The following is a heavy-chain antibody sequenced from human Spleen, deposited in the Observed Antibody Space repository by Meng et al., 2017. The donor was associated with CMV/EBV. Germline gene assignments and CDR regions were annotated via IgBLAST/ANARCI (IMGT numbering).Heavy chain of an antibody. J-gene: IGHJ4*02. CDR3: ARSHYYDSSGYQFDY. D-gene: IGHD3-22*01. CDR2: IHDSGST. Sequence: VSSDFYSWSWIRQPPGKGLEWIAYIHDSGSTNYNPSLKSRVTISLDTSKNQFSLKLSSVTAADTAVYYCARSHYYDSSGYQFDYWGQGTLVTVSS. V-gene: IGHV4-61*01. CDR1: VSSDFYS.